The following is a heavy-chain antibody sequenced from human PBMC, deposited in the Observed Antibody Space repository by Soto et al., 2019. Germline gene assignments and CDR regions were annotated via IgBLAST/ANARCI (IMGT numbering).Heavy chain of an antibody. Sequence: QVQLVQSGAEVKKPGASVKVSCKASGYTFTNYAFSWVRQAPGQGLEWMGWISAYNGNTNYPQKLQGRVTMTTDTSTRTAYMEPRSLRSDDAAVYYCARDLAVAGPFDCWGQGTLVTVSS. V-gene: IGHV1-18*01. CDR2: ISAYNGNT. CDR1: GYTFTNYA. J-gene: IGHJ4*02. D-gene: IGHD6-13*01. CDR3: ARDLAVAGPFDC.